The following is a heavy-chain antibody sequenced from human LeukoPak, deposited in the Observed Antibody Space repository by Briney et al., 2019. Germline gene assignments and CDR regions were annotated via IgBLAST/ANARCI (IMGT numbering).Heavy chain of an antibody. Sequence: PGGSLRLSCAASGFTFSSYALHWVRQAPGKGLEYVSAISSNGGSTYYANSVKGRFTISRDNSKNTLYLQMGSLRAEDMAVYYCARALPYTAIDYWGQGTLVTVSS. CDR1: GFTFSSYA. J-gene: IGHJ4*02. V-gene: IGHV3-64*01. D-gene: IGHD5-18*01. CDR2: ISSNGGST. CDR3: ARALPYTAIDY.